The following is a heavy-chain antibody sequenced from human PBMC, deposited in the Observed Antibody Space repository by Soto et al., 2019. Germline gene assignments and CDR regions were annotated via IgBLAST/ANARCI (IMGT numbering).Heavy chain of an antibody. CDR3: AKWGGCSGGSCYPRGAFDI. J-gene: IGHJ3*02. D-gene: IGHD2-15*01. V-gene: IGHV4-39*01. Sequence: QLQLQESGPGLVKPSETLSLTCTVSGGSISSSSYYWGWIRQPPGKGLEWIGSIYYSGSTYYNPSLKSRVTISVHTSKNQFSLKLSSVTAADTAVYYCAKWGGCSGGSCYPRGAFDIWGQGTMVTVSS. CDR1: GGSISSSSYY. CDR2: IYYSGST.